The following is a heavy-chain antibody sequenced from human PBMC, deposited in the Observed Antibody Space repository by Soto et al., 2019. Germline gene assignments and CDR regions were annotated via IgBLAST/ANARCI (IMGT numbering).Heavy chain of an antibody. CDR1: GGSFTSNNW. Sequence: PSETLSLTCAVSGGSFTSNNWWTWVRQPPGQGLEWIGEIYRTGSTNYNPSLKSRVTISLGKSENQFSLKVTSLTAADTAVYYCASRDPGTSVDYWGLGALVTVSS. CDR2: IYRTGST. V-gene: IGHV4-4*02. J-gene: IGHJ4*02. D-gene: IGHD1-7*01. CDR3: ASRDPGTSVDY.